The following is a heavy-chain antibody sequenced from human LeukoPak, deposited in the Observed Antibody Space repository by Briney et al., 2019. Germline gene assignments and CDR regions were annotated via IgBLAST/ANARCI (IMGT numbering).Heavy chain of an antibody. D-gene: IGHD3-22*01. Sequence: PGGSLRLSCAASGFTVSSNSMSWVRQAPGKGLEWVSVMYSGGSTFYADSVKGRFTISRDNSKNTLYLQMNSLRAEDTAVYYCARKHYYDSSGFFPPMDCWGQGTLVTVSS. J-gene: IGHJ4*02. CDR2: MYSGGST. CDR1: GFTVSSNS. CDR3: ARKHYYDSSGFFPPMDC. V-gene: IGHV3-66*01.